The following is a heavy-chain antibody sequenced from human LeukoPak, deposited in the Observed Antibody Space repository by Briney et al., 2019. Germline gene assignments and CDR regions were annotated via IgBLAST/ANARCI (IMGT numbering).Heavy chain of an antibody. J-gene: IGHJ4*02. V-gene: IGHV1-18*01. CDR1: GYTFTSYG. D-gene: IGHD3-10*01. CDR3: ARDLLLWFGEFPSFYFDY. CDR2: TSAYNGNT. Sequence: ASVKVSCKASGYTFTSYGISWVRQAPGQGLEWMGWTSAYNGNTNYAQKLQGRVTMTTDTSTSTAYMELRSLRSDDTAVYYCARDLLLWFGEFPSFYFDYWGQGTLVTVSS.